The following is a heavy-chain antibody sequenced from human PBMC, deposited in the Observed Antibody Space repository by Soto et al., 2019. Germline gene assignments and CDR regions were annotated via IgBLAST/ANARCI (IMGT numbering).Heavy chain of an antibody. V-gene: IGHV1-69*13. Sequence: GASVKVSCKASGGTFSSYAISWVRQAPGQGLEWMGGIIPIFGTANYAQKFQGRVTITADESTSTAYMELSSLRSEDTAVYYCARVIPPKYSSSWYFDYWGQGTLVTVSS. CDR2: IIPIFGTA. D-gene: IGHD6-13*01. CDR3: ARVIPPKYSSSWYFDY. CDR1: GGTFSSYA. J-gene: IGHJ4*02.